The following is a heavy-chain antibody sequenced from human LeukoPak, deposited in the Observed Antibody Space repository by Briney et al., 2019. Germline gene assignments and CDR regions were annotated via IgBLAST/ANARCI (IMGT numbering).Heavy chain of an antibody. CDR1: GGSISSSGYY. CDR2: IYHSGST. CDR3: ARARAYCSGGSCSLTYYYYYGMDV. Sequence: SETLSLTCTVSGGSISSSGYYWSWIRQPPGKGLEWIGYIYHSGSTYYNPSLKSRVTISVDRSKNQFSLKLSSVTAADTAVYYCARARAYCSGGSCSLTYYYYYGMDVWGQGTTVTVSS. J-gene: IGHJ6*02. D-gene: IGHD2-15*01. V-gene: IGHV4-30-2*01.